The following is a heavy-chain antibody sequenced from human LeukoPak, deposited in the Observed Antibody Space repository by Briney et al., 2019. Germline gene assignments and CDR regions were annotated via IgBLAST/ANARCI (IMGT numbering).Heavy chain of an antibody. Sequence: PGRSLRLSCAASGFTLSNYAMHWVRQAPGKGLEWVAVVSYDGSNKYYADSVKGRFTISRDNSKNTLYLQMNSLRAEDTAVYYCARDPSQTYYFDHWGQGTLVTVSS. CDR2: VSYDGSNK. CDR3: ARDPSQTYYFDH. V-gene: IGHV3-30-3*01. CDR1: GFTLSNYA. J-gene: IGHJ4*02.